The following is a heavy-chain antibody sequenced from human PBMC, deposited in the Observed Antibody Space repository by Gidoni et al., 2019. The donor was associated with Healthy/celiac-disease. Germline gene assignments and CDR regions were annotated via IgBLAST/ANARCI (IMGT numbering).Heavy chain of an antibody. V-gene: IGHV3-11*06. CDR1: GFTFSDYS. D-gene: IGHD3-10*01. Sequence: QVQLVESGGGLVKPGGSLRLSCAASGFTFSDYSMSWIRQAPGKGLEWVSYISSSSSYTNYADSVKGRFTISRDNAKNSLYLQMNSLRAEDTAVYYCARSYGSGSYYNVFWYFDLWGRGTLVTVSS. CDR3: ARSYGSGSYYNVFWYFDL. J-gene: IGHJ2*01. CDR2: ISSSSSYT.